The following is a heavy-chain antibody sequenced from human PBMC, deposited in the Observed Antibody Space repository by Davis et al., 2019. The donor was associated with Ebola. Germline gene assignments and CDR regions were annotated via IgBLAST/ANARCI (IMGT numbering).Heavy chain of an antibody. CDR1: EGTFSSYA. V-gene: IGHV1-69*13. D-gene: IGHD5-24*01. CDR2: IIPIFGTA. J-gene: IGHJ5*02. Sequence: SVKVSCKASEGTFSSYAISWVRQAPGQGLEWMGGIIPIFGTANYAQKFQGRVTITADESTSTAYMELSSLRSEDTAVYYCAREKGDGYNLHWFDPWGQGTLVTVSS. CDR3: AREKGDGYNLHWFDP.